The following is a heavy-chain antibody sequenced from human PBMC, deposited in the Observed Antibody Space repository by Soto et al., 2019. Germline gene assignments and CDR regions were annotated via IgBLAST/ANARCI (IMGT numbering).Heavy chain of an antibody. D-gene: IGHD4-17*01. CDR3: ARELRILPPYGPYYFDY. J-gene: IGHJ4*02. Sequence: ASVKVSCKASGYTFTSYYMHWVRQAPGQGLEWMGIINPSGGSTSYAQKFQGRVTMTRDTSTSIVYMELSSLRSEDTAVYYCARELRILPPYGPYYFDYWGQGTLVTVSS. CDR1: GYTFTSYY. CDR2: INPSGGST. V-gene: IGHV1-46*01.